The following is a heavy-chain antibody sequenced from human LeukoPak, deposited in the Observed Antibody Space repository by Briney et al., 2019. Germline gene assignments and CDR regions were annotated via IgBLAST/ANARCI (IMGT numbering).Heavy chain of an antibody. CDR2: IIPIFGTA. Sequence: ASVKVSCKASGGTFSSYAISWVRQAPGQGLEWMGGIIPIFGTANYAQKFQGRVTITADESTSTAYMELSSLRSEDTAVYYCARAAANRRITGTTGAFDIWGQGTMVTVSS. CDR3: ARAAANRRITGTTGAFDI. V-gene: IGHV1-69*13. J-gene: IGHJ3*02. D-gene: IGHD1-7*01. CDR1: GGTFSSYA.